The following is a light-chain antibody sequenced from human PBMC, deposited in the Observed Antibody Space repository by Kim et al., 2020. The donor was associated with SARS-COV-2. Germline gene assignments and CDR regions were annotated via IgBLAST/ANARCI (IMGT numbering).Light chain of an antibody. J-gene: IGKJ4*01. Sequence: EIVLTQSPATLSLSPGERATLSCRASQGVSSYLAWYQQKPGQAPRLLIYDASNRATGIPARFSGSGPGTDFTLTISSLEPEDFAVYYCQQRSNWPLFGGGTKVDIK. CDR3: QQRSNWPL. CDR1: QGVSSY. CDR2: DAS. V-gene: IGKV3D-11*01.